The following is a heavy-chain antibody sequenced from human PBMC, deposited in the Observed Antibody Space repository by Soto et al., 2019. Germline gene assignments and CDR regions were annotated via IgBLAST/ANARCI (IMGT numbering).Heavy chain of an antibody. CDR3: ARGGLWFPVTIAAAGFLDWFDP. D-gene: IGHD6-13*01. Sequence: ASVKVSCQASGYNFTSYDINRVRQATGQGLEWLGWMNPNRGNTGYAQKFQGRVTMTRNTSISRAYMELSSLRSEDTAVYYCARGGLWFPVTIAAAGFLDWFDPWG. J-gene: IGHJ5*02. V-gene: IGHV1-8*01. CDR1: GYNFTSYD. CDR2: MNPNRGNT.